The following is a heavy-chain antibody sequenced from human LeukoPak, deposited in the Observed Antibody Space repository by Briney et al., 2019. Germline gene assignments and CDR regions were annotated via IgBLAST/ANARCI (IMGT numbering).Heavy chain of an antibody. CDR3: ARDPLNYESNRFPTFEAYYMDV. J-gene: IGHJ6*03. V-gene: IGHV3-21*01. D-gene: IGHD3-22*01. Sequence: GGSLRLSCAASGFTFSSYSMNWVRQAPGKGLEWVSSISSSSSYIYYADSVKGRFTISRDNAKNSLYLQMNSLRAEDTAVYYCARDPLNYESNRFPTFEAYYMDVWGKGTTVTVSS. CDR1: GFTFSSYS. CDR2: ISSSSSYI.